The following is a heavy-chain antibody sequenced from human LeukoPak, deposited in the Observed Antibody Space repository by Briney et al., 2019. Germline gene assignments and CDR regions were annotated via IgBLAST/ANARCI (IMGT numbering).Heavy chain of an antibody. Sequence: SETLSLTCAVYGGSFSGYYWSWIRQPPGKGLEWIGEINYSGSTNYNPSLKSRVTISVDTSKNQFSLRLSSLTAADTAVYYCARHSPTYYDILTGYYSYPRFDYWGQGTLVTVSS. J-gene: IGHJ4*02. CDR1: GGSFSGYY. V-gene: IGHV4-34*01. CDR3: ARHSPTYYDILTGYYSYPRFDY. CDR2: INYSGST. D-gene: IGHD3-9*01.